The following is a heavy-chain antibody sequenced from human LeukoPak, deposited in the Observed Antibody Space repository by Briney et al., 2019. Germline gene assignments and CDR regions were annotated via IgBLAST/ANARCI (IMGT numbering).Heavy chain of an antibody. J-gene: IGHJ4*02. CDR3: ARTTTVTAYYFDS. CDR2: IYHNGFT. D-gene: IGHD4-17*01. CDR1: GFTFSSYW. Sequence: LRLSCAASGFTFSSYWMHWIRQHPGKGLEWIGYIYHNGFTYDNPFLKSRLAISVDTSKNQFSLKLSSVTVADTAVYYCARTTTVTAYYFDSWGQGTLVTVSS. V-gene: IGHV4-31*02.